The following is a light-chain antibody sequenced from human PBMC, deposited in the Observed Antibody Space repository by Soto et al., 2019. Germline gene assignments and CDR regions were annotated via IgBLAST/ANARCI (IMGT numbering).Light chain of an antibody. Sequence: SYVLTQPPSMSVAPGQTASISCAGENVGTFSMHWYQQRPGQAPVLVVHDDTDRSYGIPDRFSGSNSGNTATLTISRVEAGDGADYYCQVWDRSTYQVVFGGGTKLTVL. V-gene: IGLV3-21*02. CDR1: NVGTFS. CDR2: DDT. J-gene: IGLJ2*01. CDR3: QVWDRSTYQVV.